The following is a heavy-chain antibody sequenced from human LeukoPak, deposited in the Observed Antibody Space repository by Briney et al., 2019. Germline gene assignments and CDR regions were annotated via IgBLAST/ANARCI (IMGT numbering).Heavy chain of an antibody. CDR2: ISPYNGNT. CDR1: GYTFTTYV. V-gene: IGHV1-18*01. Sequence: ASVKVSCKASGYTFTTYVINWVRQAPGQGLEWMGWISPYNGNTHYAEKLQGRVTMTTDTSTSTGYMELRSLTSEDTAVYYCARIPQGGWSGYYYLDYWGQGTLVTVSS. D-gene: IGHD3-3*01. CDR3: ARIPQGGWSGYYYLDY. J-gene: IGHJ4*02.